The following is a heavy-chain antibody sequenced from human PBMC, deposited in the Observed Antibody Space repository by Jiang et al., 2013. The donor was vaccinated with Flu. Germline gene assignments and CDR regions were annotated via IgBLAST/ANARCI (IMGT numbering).Heavy chain of an antibody. CDR3: VRDDSSSYPI. CDR2: IDPYGGNT. V-gene: IGHV1-46*04. J-gene: IGHJ3*02. Sequence: GAEVKKPGASVKVSCKASGYSFTSYYVHWVRQAPGQGLEWMGMIDPYGGNTGYAQELRGRVTMTRDTSTTTVYMELSSLRSDDTAVYYCVRDDSSSYPIWGQGTVVTVSS. CDR1: GYSFTSYY. D-gene: IGHD3-22*01.